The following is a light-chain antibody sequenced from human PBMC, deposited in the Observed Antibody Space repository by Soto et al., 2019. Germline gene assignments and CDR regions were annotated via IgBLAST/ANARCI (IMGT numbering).Light chain of an antibody. Sequence: QSVLTQPASVSGSPGQSITISCTGTSNDIGQYNYVSWYHQHPGKAPKLIIYEVTNRPSGVSYRFSGSKSGNTASLTISGLQAEDEADYFCDSYTTSSTVVFGGGTKVTVL. CDR1: SNDIGQYNY. CDR2: EVT. J-gene: IGLJ2*01. V-gene: IGLV2-14*01. CDR3: DSYTTSSTVV.